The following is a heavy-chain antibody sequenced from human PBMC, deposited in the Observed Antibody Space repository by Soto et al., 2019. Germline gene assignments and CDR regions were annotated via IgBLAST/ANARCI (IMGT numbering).Heavy chain of an antibody. V-gene: IGHV4-61*01. J-gene: IGHJ4*02. CDR1: GGSVSSGSYY. CDR3: ARTVWNYVYFDY. CDR2: IYYSGST. Sequence: SETLSLTCTVSGGSVSSGSYYWSWIRQPPGKGLEWIGYIYYSGSTNYNPSLKSRVTISVDTSKNQFSLKLSSVTAADTAVYYCARTVWNYVYFDYWGQGTLVTVSS. D-gene: IGHD1-7*01.